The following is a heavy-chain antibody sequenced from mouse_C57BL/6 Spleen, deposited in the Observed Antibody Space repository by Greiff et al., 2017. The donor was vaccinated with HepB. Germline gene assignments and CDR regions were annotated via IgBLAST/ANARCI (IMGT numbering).Heavy chain of an antibody. CDR3: ASDGTGTFAY. CDR1: GYSITSGYY. CDR2: ISYDGSN. Sequence: EVKLMESGPGLVKPSQSLSLTCSVTGYSITSGYYWNWIRQFPGNKLEWMGYISYDGSNNYNPSLKNRISITRDTSKNQFFLKLNSVTTEDTATYYCASDGTGTFAYWGQGTLVTVSA. J-gene: IGHJ3*01. D-gene: IGHD4-1*01. V-gene: IGHV3-6*01.